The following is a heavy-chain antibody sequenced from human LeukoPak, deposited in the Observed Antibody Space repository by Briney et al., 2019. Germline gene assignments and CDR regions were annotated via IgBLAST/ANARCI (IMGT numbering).Heavy chain of an antibody. J-gene: IGHJ4*02. V-gene: IGHV3-23*01. D-gene: IGHD3-10*01. CDR3: AEVTMVRGVIYSFDY. CDR2: ISGSGGST. Sequence: GGSLRVSCAASGFTFISYAMSWVRQAPGKGLEWVSAISGSGGSTYYADSVKGRFTISRDNSKNTLYLQMNSLRAEDTAVYYCAEVTMVRGVIYSFDYWGQGTLVTVSS. CDR1: GFTFISYA.